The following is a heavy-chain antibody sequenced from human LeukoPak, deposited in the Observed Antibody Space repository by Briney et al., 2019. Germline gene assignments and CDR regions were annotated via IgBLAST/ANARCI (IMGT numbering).Heavy chain of an antibody. CDR3: ARHNTLNFYYYMDV. CDR1: GGSISSYY. J-gene: IGHJ6*03. CDR2: IYYSGST. V-gene: IGHV4-59*08. D-gene: IGHD3-9*01. Sequence: PSETLSLTCTVSGGSISSYYWSWIRQPPGKGLEWIGYIYYSGSTNYNPSLKSRVTISVDTSKNQFSLNLSSVTAADTAVYYCARHNTLNFYYYMDVWDKGTTVTISS.